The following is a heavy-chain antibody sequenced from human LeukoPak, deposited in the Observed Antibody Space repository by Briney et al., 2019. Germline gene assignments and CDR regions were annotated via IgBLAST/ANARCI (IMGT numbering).Heavy chain of an antibody. D-gene: IGHD3-9*01. CDR1: GGSISSSNW. CDR3: AGRRYFDRWGAFDI. CDR2: IYHSGST. J-gene: IGHJ3*02. Sequence: SETLSLTCAVSGGSISSSNWWSWVRQPPGKGLAWIGEIYHSGSTNYNPSLKSRVTISVDKSKNQFSLKLSSVTAADTAVYYCAGRRYFDRWGAFDIWGQGTMVTVSS. V-gene: IGHV4-4*02.